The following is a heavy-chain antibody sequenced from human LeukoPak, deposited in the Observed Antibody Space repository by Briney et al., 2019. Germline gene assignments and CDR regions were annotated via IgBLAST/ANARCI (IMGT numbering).Heavy chain of an antibody. V-gene: IGHV4-59*01. CDR2: IYYSGST. CDR3: ARVSSTSWFYDY. Sequence: SETLSLTCTVSGGSISSYYWSWIRQPPGKGLEWIGYIYYSGSTNYNPSLKSRVTISVDTSKNQFSLKLSSVTAADTDVYYCARVSSTSWFYDYWGQGTLVTVSS. D-gene: IGHD2-2*01. CDR1: GGSISSYY. J-gene: IGHJ4*02.